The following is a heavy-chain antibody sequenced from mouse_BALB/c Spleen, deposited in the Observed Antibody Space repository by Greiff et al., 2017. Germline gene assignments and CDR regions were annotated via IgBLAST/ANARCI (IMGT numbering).Heavy chain of an antibody. CDR2: ISDGGSYT. V-gene: IGHV5-4*02. Sequence: EVQLQESGGGLVKPGGSLKLSCAASGFTFSDYYMYWVRQTPEKRLEWVATISDGGSYTYYPDSVKGRFTISRDNAKNNLYLQMSSLKSEDTAMYYCARDNAYYGNAWFAYWGQGTLVTVSA. CDR3: ARDNAYYGNAWFAY. D-gene: IGHD2-10*01. J-gene: IGHJ3*01. CDR1: GFTFSDYY.